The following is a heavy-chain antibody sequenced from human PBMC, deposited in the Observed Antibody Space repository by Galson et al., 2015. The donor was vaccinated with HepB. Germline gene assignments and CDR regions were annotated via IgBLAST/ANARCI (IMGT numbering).Heavy chain of an antibody. CDR3: ARDPYGSGSHYKGSGGWFDP. D-gene: IGHD3-10*01. CDR2: INPNSGDS. V-gene: IGHV1-2*02. CDR1: GYPFTGYY. Sequence: SVKVSCKASGYPFTGYYMHWVRQAPGQGLEWMGWINPNSGDSNYAQNFQGRVTMTRDTSISTAYMELNRLNSDDTAIYYCARDPYGSGSHYKGSGGWFDPWGQGTLVTVSS. J-gene: IGHJ5*02.